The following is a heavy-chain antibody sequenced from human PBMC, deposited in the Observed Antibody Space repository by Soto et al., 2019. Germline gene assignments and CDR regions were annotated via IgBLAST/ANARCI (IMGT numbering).Heavy chain of an antibody. CDR2: INHSGST. J-gene: IGHJ4*02. Sequence: QVQLQQWGAGLLKPSETLSLTCAVYGGSFSGYYWSWIRQPPGKGLAWIGEINHSGSTNYNPSLKSRVAISVDTSQNQFSLKLSSVTAADTAVYYCARGLWCSSTSCYEDYWGQGTLVTVSS. D-gene: IGHD2-2*01. CDR3: ARGLWCSSTSCYEDY. V-gene: IGHV4-34*01. CDR1: GGSFSGYY.